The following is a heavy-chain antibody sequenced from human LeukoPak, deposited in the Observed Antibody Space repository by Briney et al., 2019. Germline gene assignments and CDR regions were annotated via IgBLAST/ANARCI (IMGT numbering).Heavy chain of an antibody. V-gene: IGHV3-49*04. Sequence: PGGSLRLSCTASGFTFGDYAMSWARQAPGKGLEWVGFIRSKAYGGTTEYAASVKGRFTISRDDSKSIAYLQMNSLKTEDTAVYYCTRDGIQGDCWGQGTLVTVSS. CDR3: TRDGIQGDC. CDR1: GFTFGDYA. D-gene: IGHD5-18*01. CDR2: IRSKAYGGTT. J-gene: IGHJ4*02.